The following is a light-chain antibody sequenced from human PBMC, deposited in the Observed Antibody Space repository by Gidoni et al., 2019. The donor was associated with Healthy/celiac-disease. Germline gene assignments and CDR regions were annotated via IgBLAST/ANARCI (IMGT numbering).Light chain of an antibody. CDR3: QQYVSALLT. V-gene: IGKV3-20*01. CDR2: GAS. J-gene: IGKJ4*01. Sequence: EFVLTQSPVTLSLSPGERATLSCRDSQSVSSSYLDWYQQKPGQAPRLLIYGASSRATGIPDRFSGSGDGTDFTLTISRLEPEDVAVYYCQQYVSALLTFGGGTKVEIK. CDR1: QSVSSSY.